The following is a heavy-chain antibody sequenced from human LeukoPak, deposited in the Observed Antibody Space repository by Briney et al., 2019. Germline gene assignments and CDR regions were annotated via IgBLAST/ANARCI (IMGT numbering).Heavy chain of an antibody. CDR3: ARERTTVRY. Sequence: PGGSLRLSCAASGFTFSDDYMTCIRQTPGKGREWVSYISGDGSTIYYADSVKGRFTISRDNAKNSLFLQMNSLRAEDTAVYYCARERTTVRYWGQGTLVTVSS. V-gene: IGHV3-11*01. J-gene: IGHJ4*02. CDR1: GFTFSDDY. D-gene: IGHD4-17*01. CDR2: ISGDGSTI.